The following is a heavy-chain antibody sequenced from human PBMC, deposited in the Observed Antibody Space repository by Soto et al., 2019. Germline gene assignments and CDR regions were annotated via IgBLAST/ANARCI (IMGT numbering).Heavy chain of an antibody. CDR2: IYYSGST. V-gene: IGHV4-31*03. CDR1: GGSISSGGYY. J-gene: IGHJ3*02. Sequence: PSETLSLTCTVSGGSISSGGYYWSWIRQHPGKGLEWIGYIYYSGSTYYNPSLKSRVTISVDTSKNQFSLKLSSVTAANTAVYYCARWDYYDSSGYYHSWGDAFDIWGQGTMVTVSS. D-gene: IGHD3-22*01. CDR3: ARWDYYDSSGYYHSWGDAFDI.